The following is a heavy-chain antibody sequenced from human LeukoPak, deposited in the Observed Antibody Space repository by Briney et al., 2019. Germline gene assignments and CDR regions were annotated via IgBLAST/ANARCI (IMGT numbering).Heavy chain of an antibody. J-gene: IGHJ3*02. D-gene: IGHD3-3*01. CDR3: AARGEDQDAFDI. Sequence: ASVKVSCKASGYTFTGYYMHWVRQAPGQGLEWMGWINPNSGGTNYAQKFQERVTITRDMSTSTAYMELSSLRSEDTAVYYCAARGEDQDAFDIWGQGTMVTVSS. CDR1: GYTFTGYY. CDR2: INPNSGGT. V-gene: IGHV1-2*02.